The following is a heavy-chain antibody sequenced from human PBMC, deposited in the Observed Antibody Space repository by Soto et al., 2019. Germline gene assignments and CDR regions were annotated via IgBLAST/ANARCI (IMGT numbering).Heavy chain of an antibody. V-gene: IGHV1-69*06. J-gene: IGHJ5*02. CDR3: ARDRGYYYDSSGLMGGFDP. Sequence: QVQLVQSGAEVKKPGSSVKVSCKASGGTFSSYAISWVRQAPGQGLEWMGGIIPIFGTANYAQKFQGRVTITADKSTSTAYMELSSLRSEDTAVYYCARDRGYYYDSSGLMGGFDPWGQGTLVTVSS. D-gene: IGHD3-22*01. CDR1: GGTFSSYA. CDR2: IIPIFGTA.